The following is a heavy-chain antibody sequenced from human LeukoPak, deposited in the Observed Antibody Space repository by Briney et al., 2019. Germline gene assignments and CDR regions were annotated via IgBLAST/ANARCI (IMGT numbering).Heavy chain of an antibody. D-gene: IGHD2-2*02. V-gene: IGHV1-2*02. CDR2: INPNSGGT. CDR3: ARDHGPAIPPSDAPPLY. Sequence: ASVKVSCKASGYTFTGYYMHWVRQAPGQGLEWMGWINPNSGGTNYAQKFQGRVTMTRDTSISTAYMELSRLRSDDTAVYYCARDHGPAIPPSDAPPLYWGQGTLVTVSS. J-gene: IGHJ4*02. CDR1: GYTFTGYY.